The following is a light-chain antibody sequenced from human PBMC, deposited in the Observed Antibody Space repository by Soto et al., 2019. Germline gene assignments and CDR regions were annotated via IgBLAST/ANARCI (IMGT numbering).Light chain of an antibody. CDR3: ISYTSDDVRYV. J-gene: IGLJ1*01. V-gene: IGLV2-14*01. Sequence: QSALTQPASVSGTPGQSITISCTGSNSDVGIYDFVSWYQHHPGRAPKLIVSEVSHRPSGVSNRFSGSKSGNTASLTISGLQSEDEAAYYCISYTSDDVRYVFGTGTKVTVL. CDR1: NSDVGIYDF. CDR2: EVS.